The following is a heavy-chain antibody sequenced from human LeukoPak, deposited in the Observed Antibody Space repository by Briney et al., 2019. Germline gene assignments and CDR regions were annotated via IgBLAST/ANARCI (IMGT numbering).Heavy chain of an antibody. CDR2: INHSGST. V-gene: IGHV4-34*01. D-gene: IGHD2-8*01. Sequence: PSETLSLTCAVYGGSFSGYYWSWIRQPPGKGLEWIWEINHSGSTNYHPSLKSGVTISVDTSKNKFSLKLSFVTAADTAVYYCARESVLMVYANPTNWFDHWGQGTLVTVSS. CDR3: ARESVLMVYANPTNWFDH. J-gene: IGHJ5*02. CDR1: GGSFSGYY.